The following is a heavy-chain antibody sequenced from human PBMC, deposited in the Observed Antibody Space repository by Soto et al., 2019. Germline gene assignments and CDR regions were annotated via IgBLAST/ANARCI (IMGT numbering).Heavy chain of an antibody. D-gene: IGHD5-18*01. CDR1: GFTFSSYA. Sequence: EVQLLESGGGLVQPGGSLRLSCAASGFTFSSYAMSWVRQAPGKGLEWVSAISGSGGSTYYADSVKGRFTISRDNSKNTLYLQMNSLRDEDTAVYYCAKDLEQVMKDTAMVTEHYWGQGTLVTVSS. V-gene: IGHV3-23*01. J-gene: IGHJ4*02. CDR2: ISGSGGST. CDR3: AKDLEQVMKDTAMVTEHY.